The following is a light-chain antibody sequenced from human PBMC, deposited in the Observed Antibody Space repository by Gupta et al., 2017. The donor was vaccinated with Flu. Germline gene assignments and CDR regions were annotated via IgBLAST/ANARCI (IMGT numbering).Light chain of an antibody. J-gene: IGKJ2*01. CDR1: QSIGSG. Sequence: PHFQSVTPNEKVTITCRASQSIGSGLHWYQQKPGQSPKVLVNYASQSCSRVPSRFSGSGSGTDFALTINSVEAEDAATYYCHQSSCLPYTFGQGTKLEIK. CDR2: YAS. V-gene: IGKV6-21*01. CDR3: HQSSCLPYT.